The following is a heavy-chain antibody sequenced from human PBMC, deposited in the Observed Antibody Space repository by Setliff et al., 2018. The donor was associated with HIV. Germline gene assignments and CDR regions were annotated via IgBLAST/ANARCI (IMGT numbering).Heavy chain of an antibody. CDR2: MSTGGDIK. V-gene: IGHV3-30-3*01. J-gene: IGHJ4*02. Sequence: GGSLRLSCAATGFTFSSYVLHWVRQAPGKGLEWVAVMSTGGDIKIYVDSVKGRFTISRDNAKNSLYLQMNSLRAEDTAMYYCARDWRHGYDLNFDYWGQGTLVTVSS. CDR1: GFTFSSYV. CDR3: ARDWRHGYDLNFDY. D-gene: IGHD5-12*01.